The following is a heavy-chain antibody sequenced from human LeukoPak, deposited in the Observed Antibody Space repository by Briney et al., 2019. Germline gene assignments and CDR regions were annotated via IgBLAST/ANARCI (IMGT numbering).Heavy chain of an antibody. V-gene: IGHV4-39*01. Sequence: SETLSLTCGVSGGSMSSSSYYWGWIRQPPGKGLEWIGSIYYSGSTYYNPSLKSRVTISVDTSKNQFSLKLSSVTAADTAVYYCAARIQLWQRGGGRRFDRWGQGTLVTVSS. D-gene: IGHD5-18*01. CDR3: AARIQLWQRGGGRRFDR. J-gene: IGHJ5*02. CDR2: IYYSGST. CDR1: GGSMSSSSYY.